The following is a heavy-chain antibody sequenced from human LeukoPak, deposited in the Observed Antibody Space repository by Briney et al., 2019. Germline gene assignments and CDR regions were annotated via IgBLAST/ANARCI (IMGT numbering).Heavy chain of an antibody. D-gene: IGHD2-15*01. CDR1: GGSVSPYY. CDR2: IYYSGST. Sequence: SETLALTRTVSGGSVSPYYWNWIRQPPGKGLEWIEYIYYSGSTNYNPSLKSRLTISVDTSNNQFSLKLSSVTAADTAVYYCASTSGYCSGGNCYSAFDYWGQGTLVTVSS. J-gene: IGHJ4*02. CDR3: ASTSGYCSGGNCYSAFDY. V-gene: IGHV4-59*02.